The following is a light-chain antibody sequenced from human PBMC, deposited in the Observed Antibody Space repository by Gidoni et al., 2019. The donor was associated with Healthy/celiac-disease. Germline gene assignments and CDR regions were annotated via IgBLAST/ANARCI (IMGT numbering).Light chain of an antibody. J-gene: IGKJ1*01. CDR1: QSISSY. V-gene: IGKV1-39*01. CDR2: AAS. Sequence: DIQMTQSPSSLSASVGDRVTITCRASQSISSYLNWYQQKPGKAPKLLIYAASSLQSGVPSRFSGSGSGTDFTITISSLQHEDFATYYCQQSYSTPGTFGQGTKVEIK. CDR3: QQSYSTPGT.